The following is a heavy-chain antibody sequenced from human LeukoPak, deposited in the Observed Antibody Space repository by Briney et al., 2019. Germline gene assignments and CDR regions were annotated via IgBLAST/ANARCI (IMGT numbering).Heavy chain of an antibody. CDR3: ARDRTYGGNSGFDY. J-gene: IGHJ4*02. D-gene: IGHD4-23*01. Sequence: SETLSLTCTVSGGSISSYYWSWIRQPAGEGLEWIGRIYTSGSTNYNPSLKSRVTMSVETSKNQFSLNLTSVTAADTAVYYCARDRTYGGNSGFDYWGQGTLVTVSS. V-gene: IGHV4-4*07. CDR2: IYTSGST. CDR1: GGSISSYY.